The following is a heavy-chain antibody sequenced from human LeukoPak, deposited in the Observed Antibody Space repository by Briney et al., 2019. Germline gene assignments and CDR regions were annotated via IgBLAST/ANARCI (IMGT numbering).Heavy chain of an antibody. CDR3: AKDLSYTSGASDH. CDR2: ISTYCYNT. D-gene: IGHD6-19*01. V-gene: IGHV3-23*01. CDR1: GFTFSAFA. J-gene: IGHJ4*02. Sequence: PGGSLRLFCAASGFTFSAFAMTWVRQAPGKGLEWVSTISTYCYNTDSADSVKGRITFSRDNSKNTLSLQLRSLRAEDTAVYNCAKDLSYTSGASDHWGQGTLVTVSS.